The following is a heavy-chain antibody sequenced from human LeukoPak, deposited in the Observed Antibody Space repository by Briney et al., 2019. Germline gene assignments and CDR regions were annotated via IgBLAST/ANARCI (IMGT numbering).Heavy chain of an antibody. CDR3: ARQDELITYYDILTGYWGGDYYYGMDV. J-gene: IGHJ6*02. CDR2: ISYDGSNK. D-gene: IGHD3-9*01. V-gene: IGHV3-30-3*01. CDR1: GFTVSSYA. Sequence: TGGSLRLSCAASGFTVSSYAMHWVRQAPGKGLEWVAVISYDGSNKYYADSVKGRFTISRDNSKNTLYLPMNSLRAEDTAVYYCARQDELITYYDILTGYWGGDYYYGMDVWGQGTTVTVSS.